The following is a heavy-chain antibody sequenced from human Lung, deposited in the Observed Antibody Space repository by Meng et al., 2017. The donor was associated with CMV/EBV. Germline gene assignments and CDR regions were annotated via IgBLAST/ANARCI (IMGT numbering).Heavy chain of an antibody. V-gene: IGHV4-34*01. J-gene: IGHJ3*02. D-gene: IGHD3-3*01. CDR1: GGSFSGYY. Sequence: LXCAVYGGSFSGYYWSWIRQPPGKGLEWIGEINHSGSTNYNPSLKSRVTISVDTSKNQFSLKLSSVTAADTAVYYCARLRFLEWLPLDAFDIWGQGXMVTVSS. CDR2: INHSGST. CDR3: ARLRFLEWLPLDAFDI.